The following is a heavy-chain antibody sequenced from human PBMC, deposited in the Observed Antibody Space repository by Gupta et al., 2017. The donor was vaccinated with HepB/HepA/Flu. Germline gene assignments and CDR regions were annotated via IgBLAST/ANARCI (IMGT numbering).Heavy chain of an antibody. V-gene: IGHV3-7*01. Sequence: EVQLVESGVGLVERGGCLRLSWEASGVTFRTDWMSWVRHAPGKGLEWVANIKQDGSEKYYVDSVKGRFTISRDNAKNSLYLQMNSLRAEDTAVYYCARVGVVVPAAIHYMDVWGKGTTVTVSS. J-gene: IGHJ6*03. D-gene: IGHD2-2*01. CDR3: ARVGVVVPAAIHYMDV. CDR1: GVTFRTDW. CDR2: IKQDGSEK.